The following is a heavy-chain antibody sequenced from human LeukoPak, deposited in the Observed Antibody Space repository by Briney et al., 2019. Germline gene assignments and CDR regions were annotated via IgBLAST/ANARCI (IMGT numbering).Heavy chain of an antibody. D-gene: IGHD3-10*01. Sequence: SETLSLTCAVYGGSFSGYYWSWIRQPPGKGLEWIGYIYYSGSTYYNPSLKSRVTISVDTSKNQFSLKLSSVTAADTAVYYCARAPMVRGVSLFDYWGQGTLVTVSS. CDR2: IYYSGST. CDR1: GGSFSGYY. CDR3: ARAPMVRGVSLFDY. V-gene: IGHV4-30-4*08. J-gene: IGHJ4*02.